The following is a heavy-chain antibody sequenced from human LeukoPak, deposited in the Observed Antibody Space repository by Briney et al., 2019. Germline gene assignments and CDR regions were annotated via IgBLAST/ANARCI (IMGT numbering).Heavy chain of an antibody. J-gene: IGHJ4*02. CDR2: ISNSGGST. Sequence: GGSLRLSCAASGFAFSSYAMSWVRQAPGRGLEWVSAISNSGGSTYYADSVKGRFTISRDNSKNTLYLQMNSLRAEDTAVYYCAKKWDSSFDYWGQGTLVTVSS. V-gene: IGHV3-23*01. D-gene: IGHD6-13*01. CDR1: GFAFSSYA. CDR3: AKKWDSSFDY.